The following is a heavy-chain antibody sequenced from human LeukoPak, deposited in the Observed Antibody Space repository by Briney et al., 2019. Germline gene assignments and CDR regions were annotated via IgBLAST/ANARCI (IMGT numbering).Heavy chain of an antibody. V-gene: IGHV1-2*02. CDR3: ARVGGVLWFGELPHFDY. J-gene: IGHJ4*02. Sequence: GASVKVSCKASGYTFTGYYMHWVRQAPGQGLGWMGWINPNSGGTNYAQKFQGRVTMTRDTSISTAYMELSRLRSDDTAVYYCARVGGVLWFGELPHFDYWGQGTLVTVSS. CDR2: INPNSGGT. CDR1: GYTFTGYY. D-gene: IGHD3-10*01.